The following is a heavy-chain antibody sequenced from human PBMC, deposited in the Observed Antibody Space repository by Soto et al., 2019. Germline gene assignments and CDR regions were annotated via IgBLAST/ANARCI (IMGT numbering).Heavy chain of an antibody. V-gene: IGHV4-39*06. D-gene: IGHD6-13*01. CDR2: MSYSRST. Sequence: SETLSLTCFVSGGSISSNNYYCGLIRQPPGKGLEWIGSMSYSRSTYYNPSLKSRLTISVDRSKNQFTLKLTSVTAEDTAVYYCATSYGNAWYTYWGQGTQVTVSS. CDR3: ATSYGNAWYTY. J-gene: IGHJ4*02. CDR1: GGSISSNNYY.